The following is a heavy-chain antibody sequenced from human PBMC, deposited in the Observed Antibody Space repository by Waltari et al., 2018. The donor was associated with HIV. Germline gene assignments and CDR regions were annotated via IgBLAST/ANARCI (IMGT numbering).Heavy chain of an antibody. D-gene: IGHD3-10*02. CDR2: ISSGTSYI. CDR3: ARQQLGSGALDL. J-gene: IGHJ4*02. CDR1: GLTFSTDP. Sequence: EVQLVESGGGLVKPGGSLRLSCTASGLTFSTDPMNWVRQAQGDGREWLSSISSGTSYIYYADSLTGLFTVSRDNAKNSLFLQMNSLRADDTAVYYCARQQLGSGALDLWGQGTLVTVSS. V-gene: IGHV3-21*02.